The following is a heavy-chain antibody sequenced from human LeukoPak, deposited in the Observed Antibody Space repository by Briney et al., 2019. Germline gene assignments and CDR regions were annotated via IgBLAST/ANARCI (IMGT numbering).Heavy chain of an antibody. V-gene: IGHV3-7*03. D-gene: IGHD2/OR15-2a*01. J-gene: IGHJ6*02. CDR2: VNRDGSET. CDR1: GFTFSNYN. CDR3: ARNNGMDV. Sequence: GGSLRLSCAASGFTFSNYNMNWFRQVPGRGPEWVANVNRDGSETYYLDSVKGRFTISKDNAKNSLYLQMNSLRAEDTALYHCARNNGMDVWGQGTTVIVSS.